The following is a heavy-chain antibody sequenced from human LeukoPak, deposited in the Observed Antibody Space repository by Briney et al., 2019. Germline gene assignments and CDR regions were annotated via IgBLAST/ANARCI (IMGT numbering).Heavy chain of an antibody. Sequence: PSETLSLTCTVSGASFSSSTYYWGWIRQPPGKGLEWIGSIYYSGSTYYNPSLKSQVTMSVDTSKNQFSLKLSSGTAADTAVYYCARHAGGISATGTRPFDYWGQGTLVTVSS. CDR1: GASFSSSTYY. CDR2: IYYSGST. J-gene: IGHJ4*02. D-gene: IGHD6-13*01. V-gene: IGHV4-39*01. CDR3: ARHAGGISATGTRPFDY.